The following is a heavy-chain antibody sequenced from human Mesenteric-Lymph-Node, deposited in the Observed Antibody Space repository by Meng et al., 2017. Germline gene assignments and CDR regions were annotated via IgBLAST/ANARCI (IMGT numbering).Heavy chain of an antibody. CDR3: ARASSGVGDAFDI. CDR1: GFTFSSYW. D-gene: IGHD3-3*01. CDR2: INSDGSST. J-gene: IGHJ3*02. V-gene: IGHV3-74*01. Sequence: GESLKISCAACGFTFSSYWMHWVRQAPGKGLVWVSRINSDGSSTTYADSVKGRFTISRDNAKNTLYLQMNSLRAEDTAVYYCARASSGVGDAFDIWGQGTMVTVSS.